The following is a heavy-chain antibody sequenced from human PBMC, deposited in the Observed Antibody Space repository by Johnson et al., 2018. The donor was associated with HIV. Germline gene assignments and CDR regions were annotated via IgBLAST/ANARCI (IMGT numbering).Heavy chain of an antibody. CDR3: TTGFAAFDI. CDR2: IKSQPACGTP. J-gene: IGHJ3*02. Sequence: ETQLVESGGGVVRPGGSLRLSCSASGFPFDDYGMSWFRQAPGKGPECVGRIKSQPACGTPDQAAPVNGRFTISRDDSKNTLYLQIHSLKTEATAVYYCTTGFAAFDIWGQGTMVTVSS. V-gene: IGHV3-15*01. CDR1: GFPFDDYG.